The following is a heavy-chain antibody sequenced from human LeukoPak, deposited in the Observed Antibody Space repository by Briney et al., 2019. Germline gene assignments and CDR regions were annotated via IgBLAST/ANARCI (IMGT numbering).Heavy chain of an antibody. CDR2: VHGDGDNI. V-gene: IGHV3-74*01. J-gene: IGHJ4*02. Sequence: GGSLRLSCAASGFPFSSYAMYWVRQAPGKGLVWVSRVHGDGDNIGYADSVRGRFTISRDNAKNTLYLQMNSLRPEDTAVYYCARARVGDPTDYWGQGTLVTVSS. D-gene: IGHD1-26*01. CDR1: GFPFSSYA. CDR3: ARARVGDPTDY.